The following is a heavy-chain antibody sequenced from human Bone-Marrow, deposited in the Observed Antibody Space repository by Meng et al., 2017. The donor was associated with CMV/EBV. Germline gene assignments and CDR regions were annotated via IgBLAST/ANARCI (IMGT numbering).Heavy chain of an antibody. CDR1: GGTFGSYA. CDR2: IIPIFGTA. Sequence: QVQLVQAGAGVKNPGRSVKDACKAAGGTFGSYAISWVRQAPGQGLEWMGGIIPIFGTANYAQKFQGRVTITADESTSTAYMELSSLRSEDTAVYYCAMSRAMVRGVIPGWFDPWGQGTLVTVSS. J-gene: IGHJ5*02. V-gene: IGHV1-69*12. CDR3: AMSRAMVRGVIPGWFDP. D-gene: IGHD3-10*01.